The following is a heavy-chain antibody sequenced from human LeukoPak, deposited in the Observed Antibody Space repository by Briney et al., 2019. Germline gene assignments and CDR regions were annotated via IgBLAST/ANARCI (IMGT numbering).Heavy chain of an antibody. Sequence: SETLSLTCTVSGGSISNYYWSWIRHPPGKGLECIGYIYYSGNTNYNPSLKSRVTISVHTSKNQFSLKLSSVTAADTAVYYCTRDVGTYAFDIWGQGTMVTVSS. V-gene: IGHV4-59*01. CDR2: IYYSGNT. CDR1: GGSISNYY. D-gene: IGHD1-1*01. CDR3: TRDVGTYAFDI. J-gene: IGHJ3*02.